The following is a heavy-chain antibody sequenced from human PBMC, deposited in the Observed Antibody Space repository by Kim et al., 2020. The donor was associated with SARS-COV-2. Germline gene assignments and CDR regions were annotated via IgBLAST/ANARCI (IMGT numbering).Heavy chain of an antibody. V-gene: IGHV3-30*13. D-gene: IGHD2-2*01. CDR2: ISYDGSIK. Sequence: GGSLRLSCAASGFTFSSYGMHWVRQAPGKGLEWVAVISYDGSIKYYADSVKGRFTIFRDNSQNSLYLQMNSLRAEDTAVYYCAKDWRDCSVTTCYEFPLRNFFDPWGQGTLVTVSS. J-gene: IGHJ5*02. CDR1: GFTFSSYG. CDR3: AKDWRDCSVTTCYEFPLRNFFDP.